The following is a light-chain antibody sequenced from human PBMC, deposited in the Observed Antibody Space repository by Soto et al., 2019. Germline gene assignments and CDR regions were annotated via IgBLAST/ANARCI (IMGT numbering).Light chain of an antibody. CDR3: QQYYSSRT. V-gene: IGKV3-20*01. J-gene: IGKJ1*01. CDR2: GGS. Sequence: EIVLTQSPGTVSLSPGERATLSCRASQSVGSRWLAWYQQKPGPAPRVLIYGGSNRATGIPDRFSGSGSETDFTLTISRLEPEDFSLYYCQQYYSSRTFGQGTKVEMK. CDR1: QSVGSRW.